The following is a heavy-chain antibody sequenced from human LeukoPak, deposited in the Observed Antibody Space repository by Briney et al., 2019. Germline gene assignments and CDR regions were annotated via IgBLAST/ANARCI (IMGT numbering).Heavy chain of an antibody. Sequence: GASVKVSCKASGGTFSSYAISWVRQAPGQGLEWMGGIIPIFGTANYAQKFQGRVTITADESTSTAYMELSSLRSEDTAVYYCAGGAAGWNYHYYYYMDVWGKGTTVTVSS. V-gene: IGHV1-69*13. D-gene: IGHD1-7*01. CDR2: IIPIFGTA. J-gene: IGHJ6*03. CDR1: GGTFSSYA. CDR3: AGGAAGWNYHYYYYMDV.